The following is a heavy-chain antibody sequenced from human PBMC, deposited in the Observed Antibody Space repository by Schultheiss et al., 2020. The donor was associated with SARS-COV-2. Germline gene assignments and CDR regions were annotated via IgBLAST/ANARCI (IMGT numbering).Heavy chain of an antibody. CDR2: ISGSGGST. CDR1: GFTFSSYA. V-gene: IGHV3-23*01. J-gene: IGHJ6*02. CDR3: ARAYCSTTRCYKSDYYGMDV. D-gene: IGHD2-2*02. Sequence: GGSLRLSCAASGFTFSSYAMSWVRQAPGKGLEWVSAISGSGGSTYYADSVKGRFTISRDNSKNTLYLQMNSLKTEDTAVYYCARAYCSTTRCYKSDYYGMDVWGQGTTVTVSS.